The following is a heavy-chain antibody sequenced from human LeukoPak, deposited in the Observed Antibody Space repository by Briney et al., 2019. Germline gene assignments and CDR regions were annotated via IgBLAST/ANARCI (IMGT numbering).Heavy chain of an antibody. V-gene: IGHV3-23*01. CDR2: VTGSGGST. J-gene: IGHJ4*02. Sequence: GGSLRLSCAASGFTFSSSAMSWVRQAPGKGPEWVSVVTGSGGSTDYAGSVKGRFTIPRDNSKNTLYLQMNSLRAEDTAVYYCAKGSGWYLWGQGTLVTVSS. D-gene: IGHD6-19*01. CDR3: AKGSGWYL. CDR1: GFTFSSSA.